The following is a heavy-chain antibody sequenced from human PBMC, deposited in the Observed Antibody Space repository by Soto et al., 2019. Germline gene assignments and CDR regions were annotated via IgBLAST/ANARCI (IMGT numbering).Heavy chain of an antibody. Sequence: ASVKVSCKASGGTFSTYTFSWVRQAPGQGLGWMGRIIPIFGTPYYAQKFQGRVTITADKSTSTVYMELSSLGSDDTAVYFCARGLECRGYCLDKPTWFGPWGQGTLVTVSS. J-gene: IGHJ5*02. CDR2: IIPIFGTP. D-gene: IGHD2-15*01. V-gene: IGHV1-69*06. CDR1: GGTFSTYT. CDR3: ARGLECRGYCLDKPTWFGP.